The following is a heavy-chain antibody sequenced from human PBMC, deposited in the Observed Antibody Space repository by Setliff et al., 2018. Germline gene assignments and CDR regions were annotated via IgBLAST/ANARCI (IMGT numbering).Heavy chain of an antibody. V-gene: IGHV3-21*01. CDR1: GFTFSSYS. CDR2: ISSSSSYI. D-gene: IGHD3-10*01. J-gene: IGHJ4*02. CDR3: ARDRSFYYGSGSYLDY. Sequence: GGSLRLSCAASGFTFSSYSMNWVRQAPGKGLEWVSSISSSSSYIYYADSVKGRFTISRDNAKNSLYLQMNSLRAEDTAVYYCARDRSFYYGSGSYLDYWGQGTLVTVSS.